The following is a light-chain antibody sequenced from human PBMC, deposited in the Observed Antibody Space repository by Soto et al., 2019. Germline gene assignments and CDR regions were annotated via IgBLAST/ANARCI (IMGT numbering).Light chain of an antibody. CDR2: DVS. V-gene: IGLV2-14*01. CDR3: SSYTSSNTMV. CDR1: RSDVGGYNY. Sequence: QSALTQPASVSGSPGQSITISCTGTRSDVGGYNYVSWYQQHPGKAPKVIIYDVSNRPSGVSNRFSGSKFGNTASLTISGLQAEDEADYYCSSYTSSNTMVFGGGTKLTVL. J-gene: IGLJ3*02.